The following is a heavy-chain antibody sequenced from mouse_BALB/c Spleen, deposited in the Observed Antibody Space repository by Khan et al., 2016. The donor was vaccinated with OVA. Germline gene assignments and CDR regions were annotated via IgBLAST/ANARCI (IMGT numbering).Heavy chain of an antibody. CDR2: IWVSGSK. V-gene: IGHV2-6-5*01. D-gene: IGHD3-3*01. J-gene: IGHJ4*01. Sequence: QVQLKQSGPGLVAPSQSLSITCTVSGFSLTDYAVSWIRQPPGKGLEWLGVIWVSGSKYYNSVLKPRLSISKDNSKSQVFLKMNSLQTDDTSLYFCARDPPSYSVDYWGQGTSVTVSS. CDR3: ARDPPSYSVDY. CDR1: GFSLTDYA.